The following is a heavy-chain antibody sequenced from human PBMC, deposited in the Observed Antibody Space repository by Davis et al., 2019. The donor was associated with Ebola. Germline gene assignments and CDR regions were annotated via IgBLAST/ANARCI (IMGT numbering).Heavy chain of an antibody. J-gene: IGHJ4*02. Sequence: ASVKVSCKASGYTFTGYYMHWVRQAPGQGLEWMGWINPNSGGTNYAQKFQGRVTMTRDTSISTVYMELSRLRSDDTAVYYCATDGDCSSTSCYTGFDYWGQGTLVTVSS. CDR1: GYTFTGYY. CDR3: ATDGDCSSTSCYTGFDY. CDR2: INPNSGGT. V-gene: IGHV1-2*02. D-gene: IGHD2-2*02.